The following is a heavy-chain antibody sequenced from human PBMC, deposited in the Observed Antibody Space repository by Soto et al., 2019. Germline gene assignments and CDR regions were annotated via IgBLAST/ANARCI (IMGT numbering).Heavy chain of an antibody. CDR3: ARAIFGVVTILDP. CDR1: GGSISSGDYY. V-gene: IGHV4-30-4*01. D-gene: IGHD3-3*01. Sequence: TLSLACTVSGGSISSGDYYWSWIRQPPGKGLEWIGYIYYGGSTYYNPSLRSRVTISVXTXXNXXXLXLXXVTXAXTAVYYCARAIFGVVTILDPWGQGTLVTVSS. CDR2: IYYGGST. J-gene: IGHJ5*02.